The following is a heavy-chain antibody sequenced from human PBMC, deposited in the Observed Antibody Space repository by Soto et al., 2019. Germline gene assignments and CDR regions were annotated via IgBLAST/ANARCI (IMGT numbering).Heavy chain of an antibody. J-gene: IGHJ4*02. CDR1: GYTFTSYG. Sequence: GASVKVSCKXSGYTFTSYGISWVRQAPGQGLEWMGWISAYNGNTNYAQKLQGRVTMTTDTSTSTAYMELRSLRSDDTAVYYCARDLPNLDTAMVTPQIYWGQGTLVTVSS. CDR3: ARDLPNLDTAMVTPQIY. CDR2: ISAYNGNT. V-gene: IGHV1-18*04. D-gene: IGHD5-18*01.